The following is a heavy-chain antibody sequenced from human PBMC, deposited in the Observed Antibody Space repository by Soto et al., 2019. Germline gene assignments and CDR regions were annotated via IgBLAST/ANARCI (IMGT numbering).Heavy chain of an antibody. CDR2: ISWDSYSK. Sequence: RRLSCAASGFTFDDYAMNWVRQAPGKGLEWVSGISWDSYSKGYADSVKGRFTISRDNSKNSLYLLMNSLRTEDTALYYCAKGRRLHLGEFPAWGQGTLVTVYS. J-gene: IGHJ5*02. CDR1: GFTFDDYA. V-gene: IGHV3-9*01. CDR3: AKGRRLHLGEFPA. D-gene: IGHD3-16*01.